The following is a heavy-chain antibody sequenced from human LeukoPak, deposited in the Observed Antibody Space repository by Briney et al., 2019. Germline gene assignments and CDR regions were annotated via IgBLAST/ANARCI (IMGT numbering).Heavy chain of an antibody. V-gene: IGHV3-33*01. D-gene: IGHD4-11*01. CDR1: GFTFSSYG. Sequence: GGSLRLSCAASGFTFSSYGMHWVRQAPGKGLEWVAVIWYDGSNKYYADSVKGRFTISRDNSKNTLYLQMNSLRAEDTAVYYCARAPHYSNYGPYYYGMDVWGQGTTVTVSS. CDR2: IWYDGSNK. CDR3: ARAPHYSNYGPYYYGMDV. J-gene: IGHJ6*02.